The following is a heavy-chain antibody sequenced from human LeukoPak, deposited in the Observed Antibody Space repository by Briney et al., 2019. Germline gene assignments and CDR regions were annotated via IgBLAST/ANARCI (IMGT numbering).Heavy chain of an antibody. Sequence: GGSLRLSCAASGFTFSEYEMNWVRQAPGKGLEWVSQIGSRGASEYYADSVRGRFTISRDNVKNSLYLQMNSLRAEDTAMYYCGRYGLSAAGKSAYGMDVWGQGTTVTVSS. V-gene: IGHV3-48*03. CDR1: GFTFSEYE. J-gene: IGHJ6*02. CDR3: GRYGLSAAGKSAYGMDV. CDR2: IGSRGASE. D-gene: IGHD6-13*01.